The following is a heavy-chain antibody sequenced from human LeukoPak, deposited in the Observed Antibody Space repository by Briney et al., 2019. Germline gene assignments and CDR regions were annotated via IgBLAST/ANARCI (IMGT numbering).Heavy chain of an antibody. CDR3: ARHRRIAAALRYYHYYMDV. V-gene: IGHV4-34*01. D-gene: IGHD6-13*01. CDR2: INHSGST. Sequence: SETLSLTCAVYGGSFSGYYWSWIRQPPGKGLEWIGEINHSGSTNYNPSLKSRVTISVDTSKNQFSLKLSSVTAADTAVYYCARHRRIAAALRYYHYYMDVWGKGTTVTISS. J-gene: IGHJ6*03. CDR1: GGSFSGYY.